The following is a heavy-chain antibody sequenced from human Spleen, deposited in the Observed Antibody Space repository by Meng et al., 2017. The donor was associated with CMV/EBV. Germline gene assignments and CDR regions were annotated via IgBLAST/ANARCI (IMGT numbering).Heavy chain of an antibody. CDR3: ARDRTYDVGIDAFDI. Sequence: ASVKVSCKASGYTFSGYYMHWVRQAPGQGLEWMGWINPNSCGTDYAQRFQGRVTMSRDTSISTVYMELSRLRSGDTAVYYCARDRTYDVGIDAFDIWGQGTMVTVSS. J-gene: IGHJ3*02. V-gene: IGHV1-2*02. D-gene: IGHD5-12*01. CDR1: GYTFSGYY. CDR2: INPNSCGT.